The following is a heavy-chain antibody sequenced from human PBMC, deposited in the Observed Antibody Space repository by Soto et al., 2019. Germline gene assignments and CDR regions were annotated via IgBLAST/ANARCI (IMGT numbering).Heavy chain of an antibody. J-gene: IGHJ5*02. Sequence: SETLSLTCTVSGGSISSGDYYWSWIRQPPGKGLEWIGYIYYSGSTYYNPSLKSRVTISVDTSKNQFSLKLSSVTAADTAVYYCASVDRGDWFHNNWFDPWGQGTLVTVSS. CDR3: ASVDRGDWFHNNWFDP. CDR1: GGSISSGDYY. D-gene: IGHD3-9*01. CDR2: IYYSGST. V-gene: IGHV4-30-4*01.